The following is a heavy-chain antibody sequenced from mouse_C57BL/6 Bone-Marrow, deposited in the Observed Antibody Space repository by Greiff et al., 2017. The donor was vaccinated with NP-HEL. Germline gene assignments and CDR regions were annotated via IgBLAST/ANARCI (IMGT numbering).Heavy chain of an antibody. CDR1: GFNIKDDY. D-gene: IGHD1-1*01. CDR2: IDPENGDT. J-gene: IGHJ4*01. V-gene: IGHV14-4*01. Sequence: EVQLQQSGAELVRPGASVKLSCTVSGFNIKDDYMHWVKQRPEQGLEWIGWIDPENGDTEYASKFQGKATITADTSSNTAYLQLSSLTSEYTAVYYCTTAGSRPYAMDYWGQGTSVTVSS. CDR3: TTAGSRPYAMDY.